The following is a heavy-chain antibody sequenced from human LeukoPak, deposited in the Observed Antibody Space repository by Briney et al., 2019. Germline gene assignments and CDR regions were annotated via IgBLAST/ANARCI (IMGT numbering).Heavy chain of an antibody. D-gene: IGHD3-22*01. Sequence: GGSLRLSCAASGFTFSSYWMHWVRQAPGKGLVWVSRIKSDGSTNYADSVKGRFTISRDNAKNTVSLQMNSLRAEDTGVYYCARAPSEIGGYYPEYFRHWGQGTLVTVAS. CDR3: ARAPSEIGGYYPEYFRH. CDR2: IKSDGST. CDR1: GFTFSSYW. V-gene: IGHV3-74*01. J-gene: IGHJ1*01.